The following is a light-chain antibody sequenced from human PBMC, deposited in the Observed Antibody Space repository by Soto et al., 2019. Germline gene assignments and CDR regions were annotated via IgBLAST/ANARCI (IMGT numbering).Light chain of an antibody. CDR3: GTWDSSLSAVV. CDR1: SSSVGDNF. V-gene: IGLV1-51*02. CDR2: ENY. J-gene: IGLJ2*01. Sequence: QSVLTQPPSVSAAPGQKVTISCSGSSSSVGDNFVSWYQQLPGTAPNLLIYENYKRPSGIADRFSGSKSGTSATLGITGLQTGDEADYYCGTWDSSLSAVVFGGGTKLTVL.